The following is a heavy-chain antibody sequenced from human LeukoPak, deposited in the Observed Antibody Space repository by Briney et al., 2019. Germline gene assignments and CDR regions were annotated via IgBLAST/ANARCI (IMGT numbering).Heavy chain of an antibody. CDR3: ARWYSSSWPHNWFDP. CDR1: GYSFTSYC. D-gene: IGHD6-13*01. Sequence: GESLKISCKGPGYSFTSYCIGWVRQMPGKGLEWMGIIYPGDSDTRYSPPFQGQVTISADKSISTAYLQWSSLKASDTAMYYCARWYSSSWPHNWFDPWGQGTLVTVSS. V-gene: IGHV5-51*01. CDR2: IYPGDSDT. J-gene: IGHJ5*02.